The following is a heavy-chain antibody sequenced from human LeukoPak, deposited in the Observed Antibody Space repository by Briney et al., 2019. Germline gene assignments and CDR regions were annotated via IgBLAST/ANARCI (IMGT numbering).Heavy chain of an antibody. CDR2: ISYDGSNK. V-gene: IGHV3-30*18. CDR1: GFTFSSYG. J-gene: IGHJ4*02. Sequence: PGGSLRLSCAASGFTFSSYGMHWVRQAPGKGLEWVAVISYDGSNKYYADSVKGRFTISRDNSKNTLYLQMNSLRAEDTAVYYCAKDRPRYGDYVGCIDYWGQGTLVTVSS. D-gene: IGHD4-17*01. CDR3: AKDRPRYGDYVGCIDY.